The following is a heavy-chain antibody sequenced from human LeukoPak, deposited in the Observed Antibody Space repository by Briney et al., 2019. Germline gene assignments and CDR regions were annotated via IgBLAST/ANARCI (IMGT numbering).Heavy chain of an antibody. CDR3: ARIRDGYNDAYDI. Sequence: ASVKVSCKASGYTFTKYYIHWVRQAPGQGLEWMGLINPGGDNTNYAQNFQGRVTMTRDTSTSTVYMELSSLRSEDTAIYYCARIRDGYNDAYDIWGQGTVVTVPS. CDR2: INPGGDNT. D-gene: IGHD5-24*01. V-gene: IGHV1-46*01. CDR1: GYTFTKYY. J-gene: IGHJ3*02.